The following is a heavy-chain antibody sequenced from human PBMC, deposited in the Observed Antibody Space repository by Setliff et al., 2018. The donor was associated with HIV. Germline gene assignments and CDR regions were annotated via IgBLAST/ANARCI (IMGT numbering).Heavy chain of an antibody. CDR1: GDNFPTYW. CDR2: IYAGDSDT. J-gene: IGHJ3*02. Sequence: KIACVVSGDNFPTYWIAWVRQMPGKGLEYMGIIYAGDSDTRYNPSFQGRVTISADRSISTAYLQWTSLRASDTGIYFCAKVRAYGYHLGTFNIWGQGTMVTVSS. V-gene: IGHV5-51*01. CDR3: AKVRAYGYHLGTFNI. D-gene: IGHD5-18*01.